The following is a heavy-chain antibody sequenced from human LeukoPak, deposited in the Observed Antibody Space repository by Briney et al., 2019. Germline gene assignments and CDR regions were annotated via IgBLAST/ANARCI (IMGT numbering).Heavy chain of an antibody. Sequence: ASVKVSCKASGYTFTGYYMHWVRQAPGQGLEWMGWINPNSGGTNYAQKFQGRVTMTRDTSISTAYMELSRLRSDDTAVYYCANLFPVYYDPTFDYWGQGTLVTVSS. CDR3: ANLFPVYYDPTFDY. J-gene: IGHJ4*02. CDR1: GYTFTGYY. D-gene: IGHD3-22*01. CDR2: INPNSGGT. V-gene: IGHV1-2*02.